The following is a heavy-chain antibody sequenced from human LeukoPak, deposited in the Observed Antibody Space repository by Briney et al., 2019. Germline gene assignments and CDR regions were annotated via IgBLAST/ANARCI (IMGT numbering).Heavy chain of an antibody. CDR1: GFTFSSYA. J-gene: IGHJ6*02. CDR2: ISGNGGST. V-gene: IGHV3-23*01. CDR3: ARSPHYFYGMDV. Sequence: GGSLRLSCAASGFTFSSYAMSWVRQAPGKGLEWVSVISGNGGSTYYADSVKGRFTISRDNSKNTLYLQVNSLRAGDTAVYYCARSPHYFYGMDVWGQGTTVTVSS.